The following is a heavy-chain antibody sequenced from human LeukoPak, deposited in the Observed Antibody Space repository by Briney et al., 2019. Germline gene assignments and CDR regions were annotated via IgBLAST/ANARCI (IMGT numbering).Heavy chain of an antibody. CDR3: ARDQGQYSDALTG. D-gene: IGHD5-18*01. CDR2: ISSSSSYI. CDR1: GFTFSSYS. V-gene: IGHV3-21*01. J-gene: IGHJ4*02. Sequence: GGSLRLSCAASGFTFSSYSMNWVRQAPGKGLEWVSSISSSSSYIYYADSVKGRFTISRDNARNSLYLQMNSLRAEDTAVYYCARDQGQYSDALTGWGQGTLVTVSS.